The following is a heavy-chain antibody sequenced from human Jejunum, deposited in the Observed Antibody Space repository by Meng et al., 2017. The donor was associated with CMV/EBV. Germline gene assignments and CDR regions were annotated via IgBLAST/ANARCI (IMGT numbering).Heavy chain of an antibody. Sequence: YWMTWVRQAPGKGLEWVAFTRFDGRHSYNADSVRGRFTSSRDNSKNTLYLQMNRLRAEDTAVYYCAKERRLGSTYYFDSSGYYFDSWGQGSLVTVSS. V-gene: IGHV3-30*02. CDR1: YW. CDR2: TRFDGRHS. J-gene: IGHJ4*02. D-gene: IGHD3-22*01. CDR3: AKERRLGSTYYFDSSGYYFDS.